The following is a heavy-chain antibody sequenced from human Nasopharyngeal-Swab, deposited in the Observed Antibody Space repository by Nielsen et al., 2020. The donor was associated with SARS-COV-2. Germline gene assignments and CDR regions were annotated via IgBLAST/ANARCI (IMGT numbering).Heavy chain of an antibody. Sequence: GESLKISCAASGFTFSDYYMSWIRQAPGKGLEWVSYISSSSSYTNYADSVKGRLTISGANAKNSLYLQMNSLGAEDTAVYYCASDRGYCANGGCYTVLDFWGQGTLVTVSS. CDR2: ISSSSSYT. D-gene: IGHD2-8*01. CDR1: GFTFSDYY. V-gene: IGHV3-11*06. J-gene: IGHJ4*02. CDR3: ASDRGYCANGGCYTVLDF.